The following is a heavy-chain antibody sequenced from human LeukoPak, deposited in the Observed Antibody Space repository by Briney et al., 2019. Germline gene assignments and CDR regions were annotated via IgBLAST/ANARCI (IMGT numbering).Heavy chain of an antibody. CDR2: ISYDGSSK. Sequence: PGGSLRLSCAASGFTFSSYAMHWVRQAPGKGLEWVAVISYDGSSKYYADSVKGRFTISRDNSKNTLYLQMNSLRAEDTAVYYCARNYGDYDYVGALTWGQGTLVTVSS. CDR3: ARNYGDYDYVGALT. V-gene: IGHV3-30-3*01. CDR1: GFTFSSYA. D-gene: IGHD4-17*01. J-gene: IGHJ5*02.